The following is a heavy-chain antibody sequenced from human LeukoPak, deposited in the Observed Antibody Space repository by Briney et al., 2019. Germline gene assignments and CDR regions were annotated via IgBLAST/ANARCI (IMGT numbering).Heavy chain of an antibody. D-gene: IGHD2-2*01. Sequence: GASVKGSCKASGYTFTSYGISWVRRAPGQGLEWMGWISAYNGNTNYAQKLQGRVTMTTDTYTSTAYMELRSLRSDDTAVYYCARKCLVVPAALDYLGQGTLVTVSS. CDR2: ISAYNGNT. V-gene: IGHV1-18*01. CDR3: ARKCLVVPAALDY. CDR1: GYTFTSYG. J-gene: IGHJ4*02.